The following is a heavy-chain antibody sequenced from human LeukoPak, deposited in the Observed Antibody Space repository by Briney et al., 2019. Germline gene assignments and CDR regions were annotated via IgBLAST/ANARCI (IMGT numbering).Heavy chain of an antibody. D-gene: IGHD3-10*01. V-gene: IGHV4-34*01. CDR3: ARDTTIHYYGSGSADADWFDP. J-gene: IGHJ5*02. CDR1: GGSFSGYY. CDR2: INHSGST. Sequence: SETLSLTCAVYGGSFSGYYWSWIRQPPGKGLEWIGEINHSGSTNYNPSLKSRVTISVDTSKNQFSLKLSSVTAADTAVYYCARDTTIHYYGSGSADADWFDPWGQGTLVTVSS.